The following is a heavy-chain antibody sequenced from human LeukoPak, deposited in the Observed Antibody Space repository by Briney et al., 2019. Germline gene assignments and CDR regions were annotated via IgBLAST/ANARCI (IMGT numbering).Heavy chain of an antibody. CDR2: TYYRSKWYN. CDR3: ACIRAGYSSGWYYFDY. CDR1: GDSVSSNSSA. Sequence: SQTLSLTCAISGDSVSSNSSAWNWIRQSPSRGLEWLGRTYYRSKWYNDYAVSVKSRITINPDTSKNQFSLQLNSVTPEDTAVYYCACIRAGYSSGWYYFDYWGQGTLVTVSS. D-gene: IGHD6-19*01. V-gene: IGHV6-1*01. J-gene: IGHJ4*02.